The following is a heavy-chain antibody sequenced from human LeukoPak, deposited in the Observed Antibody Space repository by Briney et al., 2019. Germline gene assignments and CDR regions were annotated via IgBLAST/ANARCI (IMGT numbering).Heavy chain of an antibody. CDR1: GYTFTSYY. CDR2: INPSGGST. Sequence: GASVKVSCKASGYTFTSYYMHWVRQAPGQGLEWMGIINPSGGSTSYAQKFQGRVTMTRDTSTSTVYMELSSLRSEDTAVYYCARGAATYHCSSTSCYREIDGMDVWGKGTTVTVSS. D-gene: IGHD2-2*01. V-gene: IGHV1-46*01. CDR3: ARGAATYHCSSTSCYREIDGMDV. J-gene: IGHJ6*04.